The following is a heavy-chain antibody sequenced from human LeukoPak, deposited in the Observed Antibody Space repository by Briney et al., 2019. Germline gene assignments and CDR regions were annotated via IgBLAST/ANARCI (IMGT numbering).Heavy chain of an antibody. CDR3: AKRNCSSTSCSPYYYYYGMDV. D-gene: IGHD2-2*01. CDR2: ISGSGGST. J-gene: IGHJ6*04. Sequence: QPGGSLRLSCAASGFTFSSYAMSWVRQAPGKGLEWVSAISGSGGSTYYADSVKGRFTISRDNSKNTLYLQMNSLRAEDTAVYYCAKRNCSSTSCSPYYYYYGMDVWGKGTTVTVSS. CDR1: GFTFSSYA. V-gene: IGHV3-23*01.